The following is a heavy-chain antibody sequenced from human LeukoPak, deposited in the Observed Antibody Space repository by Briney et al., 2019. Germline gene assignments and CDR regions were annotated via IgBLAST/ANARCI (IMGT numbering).Heavy chain of an antibody. V-gene: IGHV1-69*13. Sequence: ASVKVSCKASGGTFSSYAISWVRQAPGQGLEWMGGIIPIFGTANYAQKFQGRVTIAADESTSTAYMELSSLRSEDTAVYYCARDRGYDSSGYYYSFDYWGQGTLVTVSS. D-gene: IGHD3-22*01. CDR3: ARDRGYDSSGYYYSFDY. J-gene: IGHJ4*02. CDR2: IIPIFGTA. CDR1: GGTFSSYA.